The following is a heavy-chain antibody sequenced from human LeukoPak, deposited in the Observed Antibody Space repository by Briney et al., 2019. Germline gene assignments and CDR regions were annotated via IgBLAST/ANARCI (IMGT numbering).Heavy chain of an antibody. J-gene: IGHJ5*02. CDR1: RGTFTNYA. V-gene: IGHV1-69*13. CDR3: ARDRPGRFCSTTSCFTASPFAP. Sequence: SVKVSCKASRGTFTNYAISWVRQTPGQGLEWMGGIIPIFATANYAQKFQGRVTITADESTSTAYMELSSLRSEDTAVYYCARDRPGRFCSTTSCFTASPFAPWGQGTLVTVSS. D-gene: IGHD2-2*02. CDR2: IIPIFATA.